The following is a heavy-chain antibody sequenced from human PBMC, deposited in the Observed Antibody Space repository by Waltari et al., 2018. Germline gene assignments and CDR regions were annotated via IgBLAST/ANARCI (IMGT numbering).Heavy chain of an antibody. CDR2: ISWNSGSI. CDR1: GFPFDAYA. CDR3: AKGDYYGSGSLSYFDY. J-gene: IGHJ4*02. V-gene: IGHV3-9*01. D-gene: IGHD3-10*01. Sequence: EVQLVESGGGLVQPGRSLRLSCAASGFPFDAYAMPWVRQAPGKGLEWVSGISWNSGSIGYADSVKGRFTISRDNAKNSLYLQMNSLRAEDTALYYCAKGDYYGSGSLSYFDYWGQGTLVTVSS.